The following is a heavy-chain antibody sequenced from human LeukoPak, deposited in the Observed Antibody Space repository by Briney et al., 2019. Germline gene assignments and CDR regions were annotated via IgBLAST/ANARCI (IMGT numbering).Heavy chain of an antibody. CDR3: ARDSIEAPGLVFDF. Sequence: GASVKVSCKASGYTFTDYYVHWMRQAPGQGLEWMGWINLNSGDTRYAQGFQGRLTVTRDTSISTAYMDLNGLRSDDTAVYYCARDSIEAPGLVFDFWGQGTMVTISS. J-gene: IGHJ3*01. CDR2: INLNSGDT. CDR1: GYTFTDYY. D-gene: IGHD6-13*01. V-gene: IGHV1-2*02.